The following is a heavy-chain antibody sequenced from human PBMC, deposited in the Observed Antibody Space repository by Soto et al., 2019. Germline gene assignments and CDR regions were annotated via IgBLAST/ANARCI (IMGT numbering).Heavy chain of an antibody. Sequence: SETLSLTCTVSGGSISSGDYYWSWIRQPPGKGLEWIGYIYYSGSTYYNPSLKSRVTISVDRSKNQFSLKLSSVTAADTAVYYCARVSNWSLDYWGQGTLVTVSS. V-gene: IGHV4-30-4*01. D-gene: IGHD3-3*01. CDR3: ARVSNWSLDY. CDR2: IYYSGST. CDR1: GGSISSGDYY. J-gene: IGHJ4*02.